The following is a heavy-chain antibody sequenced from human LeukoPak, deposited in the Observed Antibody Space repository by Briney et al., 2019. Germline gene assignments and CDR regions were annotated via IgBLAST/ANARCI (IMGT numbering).Heavy chain of an antibody. CDR2: ISHDGSTK. V-gene: IGHV3-30*18. D-gene: IGHD3-16*01. Sequence: GGSLRLSCAASAFTFSSYGMHWVRQAPGKGLEWVTFISHDGSTKHYADSVKGRFTISRDNSKNTLYLQMNSLRAEDTAVYYCAKDGLAYNASRYYFDNWGQGTLVTVSS. J-gene: IGHJ4*02. CDR3: AKDGLAYNASRYYFDN. CDR1: AFTFSSYG.